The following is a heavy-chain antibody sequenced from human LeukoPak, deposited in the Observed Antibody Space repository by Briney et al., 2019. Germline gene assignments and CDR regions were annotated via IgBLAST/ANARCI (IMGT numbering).Heavy chain of an antibody. CDR3: ARGRMGYCGAATCSNDAFDI. CDR1: GFTFSDYA. Sequence: GRSLGLSCAASGFTFSDYAMHWVRQAPGKGPEWMAVISSDGSNRFYADSVRGRFTISRDSSKNTLDVQMNSLRPEDTALYYCARGRMGYCGAATCSNDAFDIWGQGTMVTVSS. CDR2: ISSDGSNR. D-gene: IGHD2-15*01. V-gene: IGHV3-30*04. J-gene: IGHJ3*02.